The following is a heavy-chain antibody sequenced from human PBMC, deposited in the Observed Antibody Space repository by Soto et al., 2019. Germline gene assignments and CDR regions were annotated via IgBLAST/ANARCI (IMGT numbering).Heavy chain of an antibody. CDR2: IYWDDDK. CDR3: AHGHATIFGVVITPFDY. Sequence: QITLKESGPTLVKPTQTLTLTCTFSGFSLSTSGVGVGWIRQPPGKALEWLALIYWDDDKRYSPSLKSRLTTTKDTSKNPVVLTMTNMDPVDTATHYCAHGHATIFGVVITPFDYWGQGPLVTVSS. V-gene: IGHV2-5*02. J-gene: IGHJ4*02. D-gene: IGHD3-3*01. CDR1: GFSLSTSGVG.